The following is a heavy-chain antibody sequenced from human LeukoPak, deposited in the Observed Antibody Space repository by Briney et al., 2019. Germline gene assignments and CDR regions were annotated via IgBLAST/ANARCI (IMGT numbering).Heavy chain of an antibody. J-gene: IGHJ4*02. Sequence: SENLSLTCTVSGGSISSSSYYWGWIRQPPGKGLEWIGSIYYSGSTYYNPSLKSRVTISVDTSKNQFSLKLSSVTAADTAVYYCARGGGYSYGYFKLDYWGQGTLVTVSS. D-gene: IGHD5-18*01. V-gene: IGHV4-39*07. CDR1: GGSISSSSYY. CDR2: IYYSGST. CDR3: ARGGGYSYGYFKLDY.